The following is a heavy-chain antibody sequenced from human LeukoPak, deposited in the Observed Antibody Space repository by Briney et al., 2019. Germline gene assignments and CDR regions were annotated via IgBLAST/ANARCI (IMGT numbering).Heavy chain of an antibody. CDR1: GYSISSGYY. CDR2: IYHSGST. V-gene: IGHV4-38-2*02. D-gene: IGHD6-13*01. CDR3: ARGAEAETSPLDF. J-gene: IGHJ4*02. Sequence: SETLSLTCTVSGYSISSGYYWGWIRQPPGKGLEWIGSIYHSGSTYYNPSLKSRVTISVDTSKNQFSLKLSSVTAADTAVYYCARGAEAETSPLDFWGQGTLVIVS.